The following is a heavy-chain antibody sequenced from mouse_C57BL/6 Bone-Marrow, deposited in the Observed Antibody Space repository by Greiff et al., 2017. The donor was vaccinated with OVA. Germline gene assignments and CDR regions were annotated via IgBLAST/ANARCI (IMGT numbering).Heavy chain of an antibody. CDR1: GYTLPDYY. D-gene: IGHD1-2*01. J-gene: IGHJ2*01. Sequence: EVQLQQSGPELVKPGASVKISCKASGYTLPDYYMNWVKQSHGKSLEWIGDINPNNGGTSYNQKFKGKATLTVDKSSSTAYMELRSLTSEDSAVYYCARLTADYWGQGTTLTVSS. V-gene: IGHV1-26*01. CDR3: ARLTADY. CDR2: INPNNGGT.